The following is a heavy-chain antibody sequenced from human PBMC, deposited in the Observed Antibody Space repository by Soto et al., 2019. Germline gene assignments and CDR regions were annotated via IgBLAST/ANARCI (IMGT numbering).Heavy chain of an antibody. CDR2: INPNSGGT. J-gene: IGHJ6*02. Sequence: QVQLVQSGAEVKKPGASVKVSCKASGYTFTGYYMHWVRQAHGQGLEWMGWINPNSGGTNYAQNFQCWVTMTRDTSISAAYMQLIRLRSDDTAVYYCARSGCLHIGVVTDDYYYGMDVCGQGTTVTVSS. D-gene: IGHD2-21*02. V-gene: IGHV1-2*04. CDR3: ARSGCLHIGVVTDDYYYGMDV. CDR1: GYTFTGYY.